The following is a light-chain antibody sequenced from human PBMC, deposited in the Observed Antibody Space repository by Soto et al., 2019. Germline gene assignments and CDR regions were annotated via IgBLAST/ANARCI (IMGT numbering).Light chain of an antibody. CDR2: DAS. Sequence: IVLTQSHGPLSFSPGDRATISCRASQSGSSTYLAWYQQKRGQAPRLLIYDASRRATGIPDRFSGSLSGTDFTLTISSLQPEDFATYFCQQVDTYPITFGQGTRLEIK. J-gene: IGKJ5*01. CDR1: QSGSSTY. CDR3: QQVDTYPIT. V-gene: IGKV3-20*01.